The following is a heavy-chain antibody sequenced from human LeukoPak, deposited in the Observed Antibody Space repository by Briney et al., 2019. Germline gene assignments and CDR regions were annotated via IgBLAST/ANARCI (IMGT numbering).Heavy chain of an antibody. V-gene: IGHV3-21*01. Sequence: GGSLRLSCAASGFTFSSYSMNLVRQAPGKGLEWVSSISSSSYIYYADSAKGRFTISRDNAKNSLYLQMNSLRAEDTAVYYCATYMSSDYWGQGTLVTVSS. D-gene: IGHD1-26*01. CDR1: GFTFSSYS. CDR3: ATYMSSDY. J-gene: IGHJ4*02. CDR2: ISSSSYI.